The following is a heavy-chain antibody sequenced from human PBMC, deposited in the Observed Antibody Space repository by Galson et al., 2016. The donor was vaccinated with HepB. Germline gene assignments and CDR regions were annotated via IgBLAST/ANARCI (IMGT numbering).Heavy chain of an antibody. Sequence: QSGAEVKKPGESLTISCKGSGYNFTSYWIGWVRQMPGKGLEWMGIIYPGDSESRYSPPFQGQVTISADGSIDTAYLQWSSLKASDTAMYYCARCSRRHASYGYYCFKYWGQGTLVSVSS. V-gene: IGHV5-51*01. CDR2: IYPGDSES. CDR3: ARCSRRHASYGYYCFKY. J-gene: IGHJ4*02. CDR1: GYNFTSYW. D-gene: IGHD3-22*01.